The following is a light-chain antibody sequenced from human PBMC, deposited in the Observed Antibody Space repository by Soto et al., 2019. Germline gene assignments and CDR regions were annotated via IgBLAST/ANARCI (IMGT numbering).Light chain of an antibody. J-gene: IGKJ1*01. Sequence: EIVMTQSPATLSVSPGERATLSCRASQSVSSNLAWYQQKPGQAPRLLIYGASTRATGIPARFSGSGSGTEFTLTISSLQSDDFATYYCQQYNSYETFGQGTKVEIK. CDR3: QQYNSYET. CDR2: GAS. V-gene: IGKV3-15*01. CDR1: QSVSSN.